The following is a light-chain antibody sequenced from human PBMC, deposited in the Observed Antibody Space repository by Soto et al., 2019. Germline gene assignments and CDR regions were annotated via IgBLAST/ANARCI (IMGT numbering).Light chain of an antibody. V-gene: IGKV3D-15*03. CDR2: GAS. J-gene: IGKJ3*01. CDR1: QSVSSN. Sequence: EIVMTQSPATLSVSPGERATLSCRASQSVSSNLAWYQQKPGQAPRLLIYGASNRATGIPDRFSGSGAGTDFTLTISILEPEDFALYYCQHYDTPFTFGPGTKVDI. CDR3: QHYDTPFT.